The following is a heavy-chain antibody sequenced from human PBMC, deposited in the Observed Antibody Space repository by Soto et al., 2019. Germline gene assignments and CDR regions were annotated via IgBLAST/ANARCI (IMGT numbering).Heavy chain of an antibody. Sequence: SETLSLTCTVSGGSVSGHYWIWIRQPPGKGLEWIGYIFYSGSTNYNPSLKSRVTISVDTSKNQFSLKLSSVTAADTAVYYCARVGSSGWSPDYWGQGTLVTVSS. D-gene: IGHD6-19*01. CDR2: IFYSGST. J-gene: IGHJ4*02. CDR3: ARVGSSGWSPDY. V-gene: IGHV4-59*02. CDR1: GGSVSGHY.